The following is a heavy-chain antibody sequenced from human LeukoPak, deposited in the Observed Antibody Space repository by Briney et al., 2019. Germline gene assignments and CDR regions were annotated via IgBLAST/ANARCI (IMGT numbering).Heavy chain of an antibody. D-gene: IGHD1-26*01. Sequence: GGSLRLSCAASGFTFSSYAMSWVRQAPGKGLEWVSAISGSGGSTYYADSVKGRFTISRDNSKNTLYLQMNSLRAEDTAVYYCAKEGALVGANRASFDYWGQGTLVTVSS. V-gene: IGHV3-23*01. CDR1: GFTFSSYA. J-gene: IGHJ4*02. CDR2: ISGSGGST. CDR3: AKEGALVGANRASFDY.